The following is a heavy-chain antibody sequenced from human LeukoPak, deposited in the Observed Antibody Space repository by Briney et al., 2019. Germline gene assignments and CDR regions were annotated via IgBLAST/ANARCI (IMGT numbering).Heavy chain of an antibody. CDR2: INHSGST. CDR1: GVSFSGYY. J-gene: IGHJ4*02. V-gene: IGHV4-34*01. D-gene: IGHD2-15*01. Sequence: SETLSLTCAVYGVSFSGYYWSWIRQPPGKGLEWIGEINHSGSTNCNPSLKSRVTISVDTSKNQFSLKLSSVTAADTAVYYCARGGVYCSGGSCYVYDYWGQGTLVTVSS. CDR3: ARGGVYCSGGSCYVYDY.